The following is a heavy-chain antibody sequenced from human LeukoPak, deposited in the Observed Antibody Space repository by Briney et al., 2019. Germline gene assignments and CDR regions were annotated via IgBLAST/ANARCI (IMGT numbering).Heavy chain of an antibody. CDR3: ARGTAMVDY. Sequence: SVKASCKASGGTFSSYAISWVRQAPGQGLEWMGRIIPILGIANYAQKFQGRVTITADKSTSTAYMELSSLRSEDTAVYYCARGTAMVDYWGQGTLVTVSS. CDR2: IIPILGIA. J-gene: IGHJ4*02. V-gene: IGHV1-69*04. CDR1: GGTFSSYA. D-gene: IGHD5-18*01.